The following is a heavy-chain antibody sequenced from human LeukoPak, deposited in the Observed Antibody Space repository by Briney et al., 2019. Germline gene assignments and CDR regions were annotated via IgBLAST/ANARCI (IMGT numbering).Heavy chain of an antibody. CDR3: NREYDFWSGYRYYYYYYYMDV. CDR1: GFTFSGSA. J-gene: IGHJ6*03. CDR2: IRSKANSYAT. D-gene: IGHD3-3*01. Sequence: PGGSLKLSCAASGFTFSGSAMHWVRQASGKGLEWVGRIRSKANSYATAYAASVKGRFTISRDDSKNTAYLQMNSLKTEDTAVYYCNREYDFWSGYRYYYYYYYMDVWGKGTTVTVSS. V-gene: IGHV3-73*01.